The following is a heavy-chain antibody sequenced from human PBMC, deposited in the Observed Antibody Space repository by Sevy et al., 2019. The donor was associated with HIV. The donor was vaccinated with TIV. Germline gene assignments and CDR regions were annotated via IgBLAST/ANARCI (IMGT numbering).Heavy chain of an antibody. CDR2: ISDRSTTI. CDR3: AREGSLRYFDH. CDR1: GFTFRDYY. V-gene: IGHV3-11*01. J-gene: IGHJ2*01. D-gene: IGHD3-10*01. Sequence: GGSLRLSCAASGFTFRDYYMSWIRQAPGRGLEWLAYISDRSTTIYYADSVKGRFTISRDNAKNSLFLQMKSLRAEDTAVYYCAREGSLRYFDHWGRGTLVTVSS.